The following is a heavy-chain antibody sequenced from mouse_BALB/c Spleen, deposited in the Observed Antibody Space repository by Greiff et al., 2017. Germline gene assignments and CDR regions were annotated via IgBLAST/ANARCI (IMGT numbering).Heavy chain of an antibody. CDR2: ISSGGSYT. J-gene: IGHJ4*01. Sequence: EVKVEESGGGLVKPGGSLKLSCAASGFTFSSYAMSWVRQTPEKRLEWVATISSGGSYTYYPDSVKGRFTISRDNAKNTLYLQMSSLRSEDTAMYYCARHLNWDGRIYYAMDYWGQGTSVTVSS. V-gene: IGHV5-9-3*01. D-gene: IGHD4-1*02. CDR3: ARHLNWDGRIYYAMDY. CDR1: GFTFSSYA.